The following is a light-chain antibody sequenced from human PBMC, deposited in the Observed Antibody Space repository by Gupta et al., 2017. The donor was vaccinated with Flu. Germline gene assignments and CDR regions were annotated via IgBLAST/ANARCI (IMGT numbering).Light chain of an antibody. V-gene: IGKV1-39*01. CDR2: AAS. CDR3: QESYTQPLT. J-gene: IGKJ4*01. Sequence: IPLTSLPSPLSAPLGTTVTITCRASQKISRYLNWHHQQPGKAPKVLISAASRFQSGVPSRFSGSGSGTDFILTIGKLQPEDFGTYYCQESYTQPLTFGGGTKVEIK. CDR1: QKISRY.